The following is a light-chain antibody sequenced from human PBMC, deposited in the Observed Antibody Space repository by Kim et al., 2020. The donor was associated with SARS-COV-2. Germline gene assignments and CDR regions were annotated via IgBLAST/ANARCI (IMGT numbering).Light chain of an antibody. Sequence: QSALTQPRSVSGSPGQSITISCTGTSSDVGGYNYVSWYQQHPGKAPKLIIYDVSKRPSGVPNRFSGSKSGNTASLTISGLQAEDEADYYCCSYAGSITIYVFGTGTKVTVL. CDR1: SSDVGGYNY. V-gene: IGLV2-11*01. CDR3: CSYAGSITIYV. J-gene: IGLJ1*01. CDR2: DVS.